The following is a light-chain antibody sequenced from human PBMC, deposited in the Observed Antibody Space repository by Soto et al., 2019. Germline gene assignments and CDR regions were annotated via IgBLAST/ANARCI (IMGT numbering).Light chain of an antibody. J-gene: IGLJ2*01. CDR1: SSDVGGYNY. V-gene: IGLV2-14*01. CDR3: SSYTSSTLV. CDR2: EVS. Sequence: QSALTQPASVSGSPGQSITISCTGTSSDVGGYNYVSWYQQHPGKAPKLMIYEVSNRPSGVSNRFPGSKSGNTASLTISGLQAEDEADYYCSSYTSSTLVFGGGTKVPVL.